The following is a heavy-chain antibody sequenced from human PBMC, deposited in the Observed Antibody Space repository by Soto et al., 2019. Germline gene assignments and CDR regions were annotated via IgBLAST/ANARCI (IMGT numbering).Heavy chain of an antibody. J-gene: IGHJ4*02. V-gene: IGHV1-3*01. Sequence: ASVKVSCKASGYTFTSYAMHWVRQAPGQRLEWMGWINAGNGNTKYSQKFQGRVTITTDTSTSTAYMELSSLRSEDTAVYYCARDPHCSSTSCYGFDYWGQGTLVTVSS. D-gene: IGHD2-2*01. CDR2: INAGNGNT. CDR3: ARDPHCSSTSCYGFDY. CDR1: GYTFTSYA.